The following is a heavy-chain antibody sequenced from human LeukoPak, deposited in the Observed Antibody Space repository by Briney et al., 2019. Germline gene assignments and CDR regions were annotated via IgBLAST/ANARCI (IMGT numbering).Heavy chain of an antibody. D-gene: IGHD1-7*01. J-gene: IGHJ4*02. Sequence: PSETLSLTCTASGGSISSDYWSWIQQPPGKGLEWIGFIYYSGSTNYNPSLKSRVTISVDTSRNQFSLKLTSVTAADTAVYYCARTKLRFDYWGQGTLVTVSS. CDR2: IYYSGST. V-gene: IGHV4-59*08. CDR3: ARTKLRFDY. CDR1: GGSISSDY.